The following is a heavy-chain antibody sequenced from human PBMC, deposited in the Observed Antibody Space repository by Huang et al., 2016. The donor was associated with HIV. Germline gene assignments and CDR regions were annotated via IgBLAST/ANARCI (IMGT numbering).Heavy chain of an antibody. V-gene: IGHV1-2*02. CDR1: GYTFTKFY. J-gene: IGHJ4*02. D-gene: IGHD6-13*01. Sequence: QVHLVQSGAEVGKPGASVKVSCAPSGYTFTKFYIHWVRQAPGQGLEWVGWINPDSGGTQDSQRFQGRVTITADTSTNTAYWGLTNLTSDDTAIYYCSRDASPGSTWFQGPDYWGQGTLVTVSS. CDR2: INPDSGGT. CDR3: SRDASPGSTWFQGPDY.